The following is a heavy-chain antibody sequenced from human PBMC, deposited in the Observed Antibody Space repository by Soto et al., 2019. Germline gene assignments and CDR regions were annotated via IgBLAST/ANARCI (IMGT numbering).Heavy chain of an antibody. V-gene: IGHV4-30-4*01. CDR1: GGSISSGDYY. J-gene: IGHJ6*02. CDR2: IYYSGST. CDR3: AREGDFWSGYSYYGMDV. Sequence: LSLTCTVSGGSISSGDYYWSWIRQPPGKGLEWIGYIYYSGSTYYNPSLKSRVTISVDTSKNQFSLKLSSVTAADTAVYYCAREGDFWSGYSYYGMDVWGQGTTVTVSS. D-gene: IGHD3-3*01.